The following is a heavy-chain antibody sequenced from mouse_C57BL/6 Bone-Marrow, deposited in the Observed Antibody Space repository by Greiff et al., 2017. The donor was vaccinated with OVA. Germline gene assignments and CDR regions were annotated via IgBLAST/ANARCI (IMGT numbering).Heavy chain of an antibody. CDR2: IYPGSGNT. CDR3: ARRGSSDY. D-gene: IGHD1-1*01. V-gene: IGHV1-76*01. CDR1: GYTFTDYY. J-gene: IGHJ2*01. Sequence: QVQLQQSGAELVRPGASVKLSCKASGYTFTDYYINWVKQRPGQGLEWIARIYPGSGNTYYNEKFKGKATLTAEKSSSTAYMQLSSLTSEDSAVYFCARRGSSDYWGQGTTLTVSS.